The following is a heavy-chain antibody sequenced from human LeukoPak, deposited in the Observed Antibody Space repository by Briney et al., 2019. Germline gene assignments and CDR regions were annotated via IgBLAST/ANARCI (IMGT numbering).Heavy chain of an antibody. CDR3: AKGSTWYGDAFDI. Sequence: PSETLSLTCTVSGYSISSGYYWGWIRQPPGKGLEWIGYIYYSGSTNYNPSLKSRVTISVDTSKNQFSLKLSSVTAADTAVYYCAKGSTWYGDAFDIWGQGTMVTVSS. D-gene: IGHD2-2*01. J-gene: IGHJ3*02. CDR2: IYYSGST. CDR1: GYSISSGYY. V-gene: IGHV4-38-2*02.